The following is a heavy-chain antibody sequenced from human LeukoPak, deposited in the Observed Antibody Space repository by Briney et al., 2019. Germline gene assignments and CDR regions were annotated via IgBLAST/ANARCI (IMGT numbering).Heavy chain of an antibody. D-gene: IGHD6-13*01. CDR3: ARDSVMYSSSWYELDL. V-gene: IGHV3-33*01. CDR1: GFTFHFYG. CDR2: IWYYGSYT. Sequence: GGSLRLSCAASGFTFHFYGMHWVRQAPGKGLEWVGVIWYYGSYTYYVESVKGRFTISRDNSKNVLYLQMNTLRAEDTAIYYCARDSVMYSSSWYELDLWGQGILVTVSP. J-gene: IGHJ5*02.